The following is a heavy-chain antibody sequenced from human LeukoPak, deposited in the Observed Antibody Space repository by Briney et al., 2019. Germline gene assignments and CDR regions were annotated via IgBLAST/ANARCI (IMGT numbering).Heavy chain of an antibody. J-gene: IGHJ4*02. CDR2: IGIRGDT. CDR3: ARGGIQVSGIDEFDY. Sequence: PGGSLRLSCAAPGFTFIDYDMPWVRQAIGKGLEWVSAIGIRGDTYYSESVKGRFTISRENAESSLYLQMNSLRSEDTAVYYCARGGIQVSGIDEFDYWGQGTLVTVSS. D-gene: IGHD6-19*01. V-gene: IGHV3-13*01. CDR1: GFTFIDYD.